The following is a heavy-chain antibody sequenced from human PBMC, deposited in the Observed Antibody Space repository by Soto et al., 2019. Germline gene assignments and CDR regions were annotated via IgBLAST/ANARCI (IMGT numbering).Heavy chain of an antibody. CDR2: IYYSGST. Sequence: SETLSLTCTVSGGSISSHYWSWIRQPPGKGLEWIGYIYYSGSTNYNPSLKSRVTISVDTSKNQFSLKLSSVTAADTAVYYCARQYYYGSGSYSWGWFDPWGQGTLVTVS. V-gene: IGHV4-59*08. J-gene: IGHJ5*02. D-gene: IGHD3-10*01. CDR1: GGSISSHY. CDR3: ARQYYYGSGSYSWGWFDP.